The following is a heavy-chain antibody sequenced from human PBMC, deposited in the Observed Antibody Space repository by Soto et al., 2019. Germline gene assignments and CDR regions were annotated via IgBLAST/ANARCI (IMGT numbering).Heavy chain of an antibody. J-gene: IGHJ4*02. CDR2: INPNSGDT. Sequence: QVQLVQSGAEVKKPGASVKVSCKASGYTFTGYFMHWVRQAPGQGLEWMGWINPNSGDTNYAQKFQGRVTMTRDMSISTAYRELRRLTSDDTAIYYCARVRTYYDSSGSLDYWGQGTLVTVSS. D-gene: IGHD3-22*01. CDR3: ARVRTYYDSSGSLDY. V-gene: IGHV1-2*02. CDR1: GYTFTGYF.